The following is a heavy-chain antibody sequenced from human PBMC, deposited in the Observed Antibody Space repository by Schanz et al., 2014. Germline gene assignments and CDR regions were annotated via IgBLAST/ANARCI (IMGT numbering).Heavy chain of an antibody. D-gene: IGHD3-10*01. CDR3: GEYGSDSYTDP. J-gene: IGHJ5*01. V-gene: IGHV1-69*02. Sequence: QVHLVQSGAEVKKPGSSVKVSCKASGGTFSGYTINWVRQAPGQGLELMGRIVPLLNVTNYTQKFQGRVTITADKSANTVYMELDSLRSEDTAIYFCGEYGSDSYTDPWGQGTLVSVSS. CDR2: IVPLLNVT. CDR1: GGTFSGYT.